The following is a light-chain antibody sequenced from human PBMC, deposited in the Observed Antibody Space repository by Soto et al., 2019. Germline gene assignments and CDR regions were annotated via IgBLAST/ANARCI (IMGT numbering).Light chain of an antibody. V-gene: IGKV1-5*01. CDR2: DAS. J-gene: IGKJ1*01. Sequence: IQMTQSPSTVSASVGDRVTITCRASQSISSSLAWYQQKPGKAPKVLIYDASSLDSGVPSRFSGSGYGTEFTLTVSSLQPGDFATYSCQQYNSYSTFGQGTKVEIK. CDR1: QSISSS. CDR3: QQYNSYST.